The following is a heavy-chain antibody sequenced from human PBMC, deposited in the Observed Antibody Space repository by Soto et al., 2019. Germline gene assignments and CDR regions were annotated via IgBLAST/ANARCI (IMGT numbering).Heavy chain of an antibody. D-gene: IGHD3-10*01. J-gene: IGHJ6*02. CDR1: GFTFSSYG. Sequence: PGGSLRLSCAASGFTFSSYGMHWARQAPGKGLEWVAVIWYDGSNKYYADSVKGRFTISRDNSKNTLYLQMNSLRAEDTAVYYCARDTARAMVRIYYGMDVWGQGTTVTVSS. V-gene: IGHV3-33*01. CDR2: IWYDGSNK. CDR3: ARDTARAMVRIYYGMDV.